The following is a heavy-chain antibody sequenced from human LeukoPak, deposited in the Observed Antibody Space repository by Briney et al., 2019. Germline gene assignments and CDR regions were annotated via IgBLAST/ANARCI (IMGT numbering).Heavy chain of an antibody. CDR3: ARDRAYCGGDCLLYGMDV. D-gene: IGHD2-21*02. Sequence: KPSETLSLTCAVYGGSFSGYNWNWIRQPPGKGLEWIGEINHSGSTNYNPSLKSRVTISVDTSKNQFSLKLSSVTAADTAVYYCARDRAYCGGDCLLYGMDVWGQGTTVTVSS. J-gene: IGHJ6*02. CDR2: INHSGST. V-gene: IGHV4-34*09. CDR1: GGSFSGYN.